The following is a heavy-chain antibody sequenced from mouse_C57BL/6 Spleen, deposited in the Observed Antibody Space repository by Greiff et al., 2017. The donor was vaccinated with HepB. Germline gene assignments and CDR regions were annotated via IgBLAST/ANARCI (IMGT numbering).Heavy chain of an antibody. CDR3: ARLLYWYFDV. Sequence: DVKLVESGGGLVKPGGSLKLSCAASGFTFSDYGMHWVRQAPEKGLEWVAYISSGSSTIYYADTVKGRITISRDNAKNTLFLQMTSLRSEDTAMYYCARLLYWYFDVWGTGTTVTVSS. CDR1: GFTFSDYG. CDR2: ISSGSSTI. V-gene: IGHV5-17*01. J-gene: IGHJ1*03.